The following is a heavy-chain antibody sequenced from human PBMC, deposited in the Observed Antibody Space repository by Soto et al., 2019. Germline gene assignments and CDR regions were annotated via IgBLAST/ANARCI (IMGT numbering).Heavy chain of an antibody. CDR1: GYTFTDYY. Sequence: QVQLVQAGAEVKKPGASVKVSCKASGYTFTDYYIHWVRQAPGQGPEWLGWTNTNTGGTNYSQKFKGRVSVTMDTSTHTAYMDRYRLTSDDTAVYYFARDRVPTAPEFDYWGQGTLITVSS. D-gene: IGHD3-10*02. CDR3: ARDRVPTAPEFDY. CDR2: TNTNTGGT. J-gene: IGHJ4*02. V-gene: IGHV1-2*02.